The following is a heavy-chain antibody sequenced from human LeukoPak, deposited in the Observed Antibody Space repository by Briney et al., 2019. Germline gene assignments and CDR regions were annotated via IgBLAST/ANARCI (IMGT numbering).Heavy chain of an antibody. J-gene: IGHJ4*02. CDR2: IKQDGSEK. Sequence: GGSLRLSCAASGSTFSSYWMSWVRQAPGKGLEWVANIKQDGSEKYYVDSVKGRFTISRDNAKNSLYLQMNSLRAEDTAVYYCARDDAHPFDYWGQGTLVTVSS. V-gene: IGHV3-7*01. CDR1: GSTFSSYW. CDR3: ARDDAHPFDY.